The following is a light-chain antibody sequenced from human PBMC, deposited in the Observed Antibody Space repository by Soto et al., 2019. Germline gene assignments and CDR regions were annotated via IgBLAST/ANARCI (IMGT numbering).Light chain of an antibody. CDR2: GNN. J-gene: IGLJ1*01. V-gene: IGLV1-40*01. Sequence: QSVLTQPPSVSGAPGQRVTISCIGSNSNFGAGNDVHWYKQLPGAAPKLVIHGNNNRPSGVPDRFSGSKSGTSASLAITGLQADDEADYFCQSYDTGLSALVFGTGTKLTVL. CDR3: QSYDTGLSALV. CDR1: NSNFGAGND.